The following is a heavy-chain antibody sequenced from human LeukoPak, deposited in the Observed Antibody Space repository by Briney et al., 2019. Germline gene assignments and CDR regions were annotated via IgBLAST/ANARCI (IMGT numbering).Heavy chain of an antibody. CDR3: ARVPGYCSSTSCYPDY. Sequence: ASVKVSCKASGYTFTMYYIHWVRQAPGQGLEWMGWINPNSGGTNYAQKFQGRVTMTRDTSISTAYMELSRLRSDDTAVYYCARVPGYCSSTSCYPDYWGQGTLVTVSS. V-gene: IGHV1-2*02. CDR1: GYTFTMYY. CDR2: INPNSGGT. D-gene: IGHD2-2*03. J-gene: IGHJ4*02.